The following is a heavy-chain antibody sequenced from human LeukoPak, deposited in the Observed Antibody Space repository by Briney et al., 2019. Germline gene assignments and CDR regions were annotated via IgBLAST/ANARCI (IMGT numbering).Heavy chain of an antibody. CDR2: INPSGGST. Sequence: ASVKVSCKASGYTFTSYYMHWVRQAPGQGPEWMGIINPSGGSTSYAQKFQGRVTMTRDTSTSTVYMELSSLRSEDTAVYYCARDMPRYSSSSPPDYWGQGTLVTVSS. CDR1: GYTFTSYY. V-gene: IGHV1-46*01. D-gene: IGHD6-6*01. J-gene: IGHJ4*02. CDR3: ARDMPRYSSSSPPDY.